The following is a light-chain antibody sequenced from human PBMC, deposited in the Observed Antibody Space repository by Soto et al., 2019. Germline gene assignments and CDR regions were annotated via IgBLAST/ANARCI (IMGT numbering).Light chain of an antibody. CDR2: DTS. Sequence: DIQMTQSPSTLSASVGDRVTITCRASQSISSWLAWYQQKPGKAPKLLIYDTSTRAADIPARFSGSGYGTYFTLTISSLQSEDFAVYYCQQYNIWRSITFGPGTRLEIK. V-gene: IGKV1-5*01. CDR3: QQYNIWRSIT. CDR1: QSISSW. J-gene: IGKJ5*01.